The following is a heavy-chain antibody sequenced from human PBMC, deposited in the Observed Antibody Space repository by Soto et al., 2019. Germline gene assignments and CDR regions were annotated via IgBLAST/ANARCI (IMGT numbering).Heavy chain of an antibody. V-gene: IGHV3-48*02. J-gene: IGHJ4*02. CDR2: ISSSSTSI. D-gene: IGHD1-26*01. CDR3: ARVGSGNSIGN. Sequence: EEQMVESGGGLAQPGGSLRLSCVASGFNFTRYSMDWVRQAPGKGLEWISYISSSSTSIYYADSVKGRFTISRDNTRNSFYLQMNSLRDEDTAVYYCARVGSGNSIGNWGQGTPVTVSS. CDR1: GFNFTRYS.